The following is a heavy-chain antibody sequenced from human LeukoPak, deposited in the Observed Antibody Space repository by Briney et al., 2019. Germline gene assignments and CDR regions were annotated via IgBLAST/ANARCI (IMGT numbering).Heavy chain of an antibody. V-gene: IGHV3-21*01. Sequence: PGGSLRLSCAASGFTFSSYGMNWVRQAPGKAPEWVSSISSSSSYIYYADSVKGRFTISRDNAKNSLYLQMNSLRAEDTAVYYCASPILTGYVPDYWGQGTLVTVSS. CDR2: ISSSSSYI. CDR1: GFTFSSYG. CDR3: ASPILTGYVPDY. D-gene: IGHD3-9*01. J-gene: IGHJ4*02.